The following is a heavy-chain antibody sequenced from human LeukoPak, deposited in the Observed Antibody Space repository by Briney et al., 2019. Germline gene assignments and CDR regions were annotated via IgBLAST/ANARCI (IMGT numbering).Heavy chain of an antibody. J-gene: IGHJ6*03. CDR2: ISSSGKMM. D-gene: IGHD2/OR15-2a*01. CDR1: GFTFTDYT. V-gene: IGHV3-11*04. CDR3: ARAQFRYFQYMDV. Sequence: GGSLRLSCAAPGFTFTDYTTKSGRQTPGKGLEWVAHISSSGKMMYYADSVKGRITISRDNAKNSLYLQMNSLRGEDTGVYYCARAQFRYFQYMDVWGNGTTVTVSS.